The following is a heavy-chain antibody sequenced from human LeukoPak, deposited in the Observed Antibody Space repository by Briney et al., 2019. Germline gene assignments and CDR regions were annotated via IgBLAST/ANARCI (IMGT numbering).Heavy chain of an antibody. CDR1: GYTFTGYY. J-gene: IGHJ5*02. Sequence: ASVKVSCKASGYTFTGYYMHWVRQAPGQGLEWMGWINPNSGGTNYAQKFQGRVTMTRDTSISTAYMELSRLRSDDTAVYYCARGAMGSSWYVCWFDPWGQGTLVTVSS. CDR2: INPNSGGT. D-gene: IGHD6-13*01. CDR3: ARGAMGSSWYVCWFDP. V-gene: IGHV1-2*02.